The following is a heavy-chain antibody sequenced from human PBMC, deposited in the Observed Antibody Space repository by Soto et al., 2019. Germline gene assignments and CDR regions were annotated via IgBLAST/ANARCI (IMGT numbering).Heavy chain of an antibody. Sequence: GGSLRLSCASSGFTFSSYGIHWVRQAPGKGLEWVAVISDGGSDKFYTDSVKGRFTISRDNSKNTLYLQMNSLRAEDTAVYYCAKDRGIVVVPTAMDHWGQGTLVIVSS. CDR1: GFTFSSYG. CDR3: AKDRGIVVVPTAMDH. CDR2: ISDGGSDK. D-gene: IGHD2-2*01. J-gene: IGHJ4*02. V-gene: IGHV3-30*18.